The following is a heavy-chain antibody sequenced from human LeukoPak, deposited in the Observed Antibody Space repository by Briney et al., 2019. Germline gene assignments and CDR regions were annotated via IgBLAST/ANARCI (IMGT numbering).Heavy chain of an antibody. CDR2: ISSSGSTI. CDR1: GFTFSSYE. CDR3: ARDSWYYYDSSGYSYYLDY. J-gene: IGHJ4*02. Sequence: GGSLRLSCAASGFTFSSYEMNWVRQAPGKGLEWVSYISSSGSTIYYADSVKGRFTISRDNAKNSLYLQMNSRRAEDTAVYYCARDSWYYYDSSGYSYYLDYWGQGTLVTVSS. D-gene: IGHD3-22*01. V-gene: IGHV3-48*03.